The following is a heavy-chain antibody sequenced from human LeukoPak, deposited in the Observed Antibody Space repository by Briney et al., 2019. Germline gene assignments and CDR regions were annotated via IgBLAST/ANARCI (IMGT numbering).Heavy chain of an antibody. V-gene: IGHV1-3*01. CDR1: GYTFTSYA. CDR2: FNADDGNT. CDR3: ARERLGGYHFDY. J-gene: IGHJ4*02. Sequence: ASVKVSCKASGYTFTSYAIHWVRQAPGQRLECMGWFNADDGNTKSSQTFQGRVTITRDTSASTAYMELTSLRSEDTAVYYCARERLGGYHFDYWGQGTLVTVSS. D-gene: IGHD2-2*01.